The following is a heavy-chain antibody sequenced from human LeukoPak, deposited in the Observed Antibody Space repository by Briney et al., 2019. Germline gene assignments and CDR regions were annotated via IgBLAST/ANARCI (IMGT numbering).Heavy chain of an antibody. CDR1: GFTFGDYA. CDR3: TRYDYGDYPLFDY. Sequence: GGSLILSCTASGFTFGDYAMSWFRQAPGKGLEWVGFIRSKAYGGTTEYAASVKGRFTISRDDSKSIAYLQMNSLKTEDTAVYYCTRYDYGDYPLFDYWGQGTLVTVSS. V-gene: IGHV3-49*03. CDR2: IRSKAYGGTT. J-gene: IGHJ4*02. D-gene: IGHD4-17*01.